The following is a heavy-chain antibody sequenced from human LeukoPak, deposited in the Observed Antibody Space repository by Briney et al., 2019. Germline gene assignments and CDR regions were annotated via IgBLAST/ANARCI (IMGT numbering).Heavy chain of an antibody. CDR1: GFTFSSYW. CDR2: IKQDGSEK. D-gene: IGHD3-10*01. J-gene: IGHJ4*02. V-gene: IGHV3-7*03. CDR3: ARRDGLGSYYNKNFDY. Sequence: GGSLRLSCAASGFTFSSYWMSWVRQAPGKGLEWVANIKQDGSEKYYVDSVKGRFTISRDNAKNSLYLQMNSLRAEDTAVYYCARRDGLGSYYNKNFDYWGQGTLVTVSS.